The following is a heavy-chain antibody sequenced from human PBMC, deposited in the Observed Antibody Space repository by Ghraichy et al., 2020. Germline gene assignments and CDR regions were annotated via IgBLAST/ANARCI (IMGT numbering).Heavy chain of an antibody. CDR2: INTNRSVT. J-gene: IGHJ4*02. D-gene: IGHD6-13*01. V-gene: IGHV3-74*01. CDR3: AKEYHSSSWYVAADFDY. CDR1: GFTFTSYR. Sequence: GGSLRLSCVASGFTFTSYRMNWVRQAPGKGLVWVSSINTNRSVTNYADSVKGRFTISRDNAKNTLYLQMNSLTAEDTAVYYCAKEYHSSSWYVAADFDYWGQGTLVTVSS.